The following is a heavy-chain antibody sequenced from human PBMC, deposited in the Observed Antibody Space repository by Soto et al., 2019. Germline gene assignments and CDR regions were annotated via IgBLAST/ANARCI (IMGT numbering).Heavy chain of an antibody. CDR3: AMVDNYVTPTPQDV. V-gene: IGHV1-18*01. CDR2: NSPYTGDP. D-gene: IGHD3-16*01. CDR1: GYIFVNYG. J-gene: IGHJ6*02. Sequence: QVQLVQSGDEMKKPGASVRVSCKASGYIFVNYGIAWVRQAPGQGLEWMGWNSPYTGDPHSASKVQGRLTMTTETSTTTAYMDLGSLTSDDTAVYYCAMVDNYVTPTPQDVWGQGTTVTVSS.